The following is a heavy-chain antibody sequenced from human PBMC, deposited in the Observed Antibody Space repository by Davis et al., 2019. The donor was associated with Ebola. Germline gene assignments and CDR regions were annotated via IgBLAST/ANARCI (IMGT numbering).Heavy chain of an antibody. CDR2: ITGSGSLT. D-gene: IGHD3-22*01. CDR3: AVTYYYDSSGYYPYRFDY. V-gene: IGHV3-23*01. J-gene: IGHJ4*02. Sequence: GGSLRLSCAASGFTFSSYAMSWVRQTPGKGLEWVSAITGSGSLTGYADSVKGRFTISRDNAKNSLYLQMNSLRAEDTAVYYCAVTYYYDSSGYYPYRFDYWGQGTLVTVSS. CDR1: GFTFSSYA.